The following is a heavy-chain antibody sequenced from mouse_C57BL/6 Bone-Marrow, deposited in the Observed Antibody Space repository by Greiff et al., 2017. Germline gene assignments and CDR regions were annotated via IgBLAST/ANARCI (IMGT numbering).Heavy chain of an antibody. Sequence: VQLQQSGAELVRPGASVKLSCTASGFNIKDDYMHWVKQRPEQGLEWIGWIDPENGDTEYASKFQGKATITADTSSNTAYLQLSSLTSEDTAVYYCTLIYDGYYLSMDYWGQGTSVTVSS. V-gene: IGHV14-4*01. J-gene: IGHJ4*01. D-gene: IGHD2-3*01. CDR1: GFNIKDDY. CDR2: IDPENGDT. CDR3: TLIYDGYYLSMDY.